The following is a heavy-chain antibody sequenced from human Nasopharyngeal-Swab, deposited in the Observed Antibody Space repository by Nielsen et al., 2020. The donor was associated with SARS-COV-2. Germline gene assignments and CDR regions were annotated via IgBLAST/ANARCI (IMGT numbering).Heavy chain of an antibody. J-gene: IGHJ6*02. CDR3: ARIAVAGLGYYYYGMDV. CDR2: IIPILSIA. V-gene: IGHV1-69*04. D-gene: IGHD6-19*01. Sequence: SVKVSCKASGGTFSSYAISWVRQAPGQGLEWMGRIIPILSIANYAQKFQGRVTITADKSTSTAYMELSSLRSEDTAVYYCARIAVAGLGYYYYGMDVWGQGTTVTVSS. CDR1: GGTFSSYA.